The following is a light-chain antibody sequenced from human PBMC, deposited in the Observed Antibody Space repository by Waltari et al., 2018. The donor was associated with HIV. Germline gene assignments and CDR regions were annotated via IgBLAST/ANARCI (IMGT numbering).Light chain of an antibody. Sequence: EIVMTQSPATLSVSPGDRVTLSCRASQTIASNLAWYQHNPGQAPRLLIYGASTRATGIPARFSGSRSGTEFTLTISSLQSEDFAIYYCQHYNNWPRYTFGQGTKLEVK. J-gene: IGKJ2*01. CDR3: QHYNNWPRYT. CDR2: GAS. CDR1: QTIASN. V-gene: IGKV3-15*01.